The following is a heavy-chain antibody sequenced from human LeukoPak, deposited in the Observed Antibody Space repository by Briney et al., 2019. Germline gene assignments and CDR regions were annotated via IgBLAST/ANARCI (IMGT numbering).Heavy chain of an antibody. D-gene: IGHD3-10*01. J-gene: IGHJ4*02. CDR1: GFTFSSYS. CDR3: ARGEYGSGNYHIDY. CDR2: ISSSSSYI. Sequence: GGSLRLSCAASGFTFSSYSMNWVRQAPGKGLEWVSFISSSSSYIYYADSVKGRFTISRDNAKNSLYVQMNSLRAEDTAVYYCARGEYGSGNYHIDYWGQGTLVTVSS. V-gene: IGHV3-21*01.